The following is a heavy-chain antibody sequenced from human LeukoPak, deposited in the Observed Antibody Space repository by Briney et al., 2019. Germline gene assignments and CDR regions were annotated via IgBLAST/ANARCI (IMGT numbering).Heavy chain of an antibody. D-gene: IGHD3-22*01. CDR3: ASTRLSSGYYHPYFDY. CDR1: GYTFSDYY. CDR2: INPSGGST. V-gene: IGHV1-46*01. Sequence: AASVKVSCKASGYTFSDYYIHWVRQAPGQGLEWMGIINPSGGSTSYAQKFQGRVTMTRDTSTSTVYMELSSLRSEDTAVYYCASTRLSSGYYHPYFDYWGQGTLVTVSS. J-gene: IGHJ4*02.